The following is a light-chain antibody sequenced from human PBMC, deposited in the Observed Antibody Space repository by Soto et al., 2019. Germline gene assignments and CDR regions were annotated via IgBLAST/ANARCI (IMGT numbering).Light chain of an antibody. V-gene: IGKV3-20*01. CDR1: QSVSNNY. Sequence: EIEFPPTRATLSFSPEARATLSCRASQSVSNNYLAWYQQKPGQAPRLLIYGASNRATGIPDRFSGSGSGTDFTLTICRLEPDDFAVYYCQPYGSPGTFGQGTKVDNK. CDR2: GAS. J-gene: IGKJ1*01. CDR3: QPYGSPGT.